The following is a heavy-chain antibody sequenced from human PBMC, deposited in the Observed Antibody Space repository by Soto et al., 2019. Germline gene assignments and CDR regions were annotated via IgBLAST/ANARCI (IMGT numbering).Heavy chain of an antibody. CDR3: TRVGGYYGDYPNFDY. D-gene: IGHD4-17*01. CDR1: GSSISPFY. Sequence: LSLTSTVSGSSISPFYWSWIRQPPGKGLEWIGYIYCTGSTNYNPSLKSRVTLSLGTSRNQLSLKLSSVTAADTAVYYCTRVGGYYGDYPNFDYWGPGTLVTVSS. CDR2: IYCTGST. J-gene: IGHJ4*02. V-gene: IGHV4-59*01.